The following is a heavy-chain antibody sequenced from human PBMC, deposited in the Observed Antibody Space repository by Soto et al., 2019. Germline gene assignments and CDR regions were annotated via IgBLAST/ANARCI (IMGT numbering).Heavy chain of an antibody. V-gene: IGHV3-30-3*01. Sequence: GGSLRLSCAASGFTFSSYAMHWVRQAPGKGLEWVAVISYDGSNKYYADSVKGRFTISRDNSKNTLYLQMNSLRAEDTAVYYCARANWFDPWGQGTLVTVSS. J-gene: IGHJ5*02. CDR3: ARANWFDP. CDR1: GFTFSSYA. CDR2: ISYDGSNK.